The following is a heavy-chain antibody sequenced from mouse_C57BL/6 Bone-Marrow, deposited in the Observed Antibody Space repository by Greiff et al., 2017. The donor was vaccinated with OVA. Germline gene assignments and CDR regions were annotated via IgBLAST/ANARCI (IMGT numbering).Heavy chain of an antibody. CDR1: GYTFTSYW. D-gene: IGHD2-1*01. J-gene: IGHJ4*01. CDR2: IHPNSGST. CDR3: ARDTTRYGNCDYAMDY. Sequence: QVQLQQPGAELVKPGASVKLSCKASGYTFTSYWMHWVKQRPGQGLEWIGMIHPNSGSTNYNEKFKSKATLTVDKSSSTAYMQLSSLTSEDSAVYYCARDTTRYGNCDYAMDYWGQGTSVTVSS. V-gene: IGHV1-64*01.